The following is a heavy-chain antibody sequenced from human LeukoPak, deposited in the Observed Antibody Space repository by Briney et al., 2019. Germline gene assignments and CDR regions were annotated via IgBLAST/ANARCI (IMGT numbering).Heavy chain of an antibody. D-gene: IGHD3-22*01. V-gene: IGHV3-23*01. CDR2: ISGSGGST. Sequence: GSLRLSCAASGFTFSSYAMSWVRQAPGKGLEWVSAISGSGGSTYYADSVKGRFTISRDNSKNTLYLQMNSLRAEDTAVYYCAKMDDSSGYYSDWGQGTLVTVSS. J-gene: IGHJ4*02. CDR1: GFTFSSYA. CDR3: AKMDDSSGYYSD.